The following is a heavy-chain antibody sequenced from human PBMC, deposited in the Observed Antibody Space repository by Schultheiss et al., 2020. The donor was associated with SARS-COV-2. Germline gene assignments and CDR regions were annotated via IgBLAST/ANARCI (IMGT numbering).Heavy chain of an antibody. CDR3: ARESTPYLVVYGMDV. CDR1: GYTFTGYY. J-gene: IGHJ6*02. CDR2: INPNSGGT. Sequence: ASVKVSCKASGYTFTGYYMHWVRQAPGQGLEWMGWINPNSGGTNYAQKFQGRVTMTRDTSISTAYMELSRLRSDDTAVYYCARESTPYLVVYGMDVWGQGTTVTVSS. V-gene: IGHV1-2*02. D-gene: IGHD2-15*01.